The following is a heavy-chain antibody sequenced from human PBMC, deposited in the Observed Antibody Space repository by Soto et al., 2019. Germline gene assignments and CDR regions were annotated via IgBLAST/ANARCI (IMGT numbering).Heavy chain of an antibody. Sequence: QVQLVQSGAEVKRPGSSVKVSCKASGDMFRNSTFTWVRQAPGQGIAWMRVIIPLFRKTDVAQKFESRVNLTADESTSSLYMEVSSLSSEDTAVYYCARARLSNGDPNIYFFYGLDVCGQGTTITVSS. J-gene: IGHJ6*02. V-gene: IGHV1-69*01. CDR1: GDMFRNST. CDR2: IIPLFRKT. D-gene: IGHD3-10*01. CDR3: ARARLSNGDPNIYFFYGLDV.